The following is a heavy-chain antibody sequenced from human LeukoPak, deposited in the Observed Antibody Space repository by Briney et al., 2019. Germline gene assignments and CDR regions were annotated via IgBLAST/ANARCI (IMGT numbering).Heavy chain of an antibody. D-gene: IGHD2-8*01. CDR1: GVTLSNYA. Sequence: GGSLRLSCVASGVTLSNYAMSWFRQAPGKGLEWVGFIRSKAYGGTTEYAASVKGRFTISRDDSKSIAYLQMNSLKTEDTAVYYCTAKGYCTNGVCYKGDFDYWGQGTLVTVSS. V-gene: IGHV3-49*03. J-gene: IGHJ4*02. CDR3: TAKGYCTNGVCYKGDFDY. CDR2: IRSKAYGGTT.